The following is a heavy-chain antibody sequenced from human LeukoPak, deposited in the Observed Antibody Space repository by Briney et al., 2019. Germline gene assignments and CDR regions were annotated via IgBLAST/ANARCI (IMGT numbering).Heavy chain of an antibody. CDR2: IYYSGST. V-gene: IGHV4-30-4*01. Sequence: SQTLSLTCTVSGGSISSGDYYWSWIRQPPGKGLEWIGYIYYSGSTYYNTSLKSRVTISVDTSKNQFSLKLSSVTAADTAVYYCARDNSEMATKGHDAFDIWGQGTMVTVPS. J-gene: IGHJ3*02. D-gene: IGHD5-24*01. CDR1: GGSISSGDYY. CDR3: ARDNSEMATKGHDAFDI.